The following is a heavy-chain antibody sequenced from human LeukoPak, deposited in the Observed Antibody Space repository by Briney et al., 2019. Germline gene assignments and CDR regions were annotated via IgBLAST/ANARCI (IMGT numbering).Heavy chain of an antibody. V-gene: IGHV4-59*01. CDR2: IYYSGST. CDR1: GGSISSYY. D-gene: IGHD3-9*01. J-gene: IGHJ4*02. CDR3: ARVTGYMIEDYFDY. Sequence: SETLSLTCTVSGGSISSYYWSWIRQPPGKGLEWIGYIYYSGSTNYNPSLKSRVTISVDTSKNHFSLKLRSVTAVDTAVYYCARVTGYMIEDYFDYWGQGTLLTVSS.